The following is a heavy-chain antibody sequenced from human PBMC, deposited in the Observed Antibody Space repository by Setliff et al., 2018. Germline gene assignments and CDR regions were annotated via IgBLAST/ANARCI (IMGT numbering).Heavy chain of an antibody. Sequence: SETLSLTCTVSGASLNSGTYYWGWIRQPPGKGLEWIGRIYYRGDTYYNPSLKGRLTISVDTAQNQFSLRLTSVTAADTAVYYCASRNSDGGPEYFQHWGQGALVTVSS. D-gene: IGHD1-26*01. CDR3: ASRNSDGGPEYFQH. V-gene: IGHV4-39*07. J-gene: IGHJ1*01. CDR2: IYYRGDT. CDR1: GASLNSGTYY.